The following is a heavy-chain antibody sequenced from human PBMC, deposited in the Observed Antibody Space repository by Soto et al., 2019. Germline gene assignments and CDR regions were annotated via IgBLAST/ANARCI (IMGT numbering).Heavy chain of an antibody. CDR1: GYTFTSYG. V-gene: IGHV1-18*01. D-gene: IGHD1-7*01. Sequence: GASVKVSCKASGYTFTSYGISWVRQAPGQGLEWMGWISAYNGNTNYAQKLQGRVTMTADTSTSTAYMELRSLRSDDTAVYYCARVSSWNYFLPQDYWGQGTLVTVSS. CDR2: ISAYNGNT. CDR3: ARVSSWNYFLPQDY. J-gene: IGHJ4*02.